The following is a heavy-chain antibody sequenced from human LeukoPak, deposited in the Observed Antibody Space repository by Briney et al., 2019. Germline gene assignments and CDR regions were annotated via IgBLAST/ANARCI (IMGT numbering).Heavy chain of an antibody. J-gene: IGHJ4*02. Sequence: ASVKVSCKASGYTFTSYGIRWVRQAPGQGLEWMGWISAYNGNTNYAQKLQGRVTMTTDTSTSTAYMELRSLRSDDTAVYYCASDEMATVVTPGGYWGQGTLVTVSS. D-gene: IGHD4-23*01. CDR1: GYTFTSYG. CDR3: ASDEMATVVTPGGY. CDR2: ISAYNGNT. V-gene: IGHV1-18*01.